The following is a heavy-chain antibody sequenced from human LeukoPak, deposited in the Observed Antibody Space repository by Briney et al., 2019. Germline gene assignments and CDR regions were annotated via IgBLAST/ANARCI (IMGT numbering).Heavy chain of an antibody. CDR2: IYYSGST. D-gene: IGHD5-18*01. J-gene: IGHJ4*02. CDR1: GVSISSGAYY. V-gene: IGHV4-30-4*01. CDR3: AREVRGYSYGYFDY. Sequence: SQTLSLTCTVSGVSISSGAYYWSWIRQPPGKGLEWIGYIYYSGSTYYNPSLKSRVTISVDTSKNQFSLKLSSVTAADTAVYYCAREVRGYSYGYFDYWGQGTLVTVSS.